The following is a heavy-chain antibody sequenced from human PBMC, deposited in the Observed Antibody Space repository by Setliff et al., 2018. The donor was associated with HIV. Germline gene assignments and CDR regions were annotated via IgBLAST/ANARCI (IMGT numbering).Heavy chain of an antibody. CDR3: AKGAGTVDYSCCFDL. J-gene: IGHJ4*02. D-gene: IGHD2-15*01. V-gene: IGHV3-23*01. CDR2: ISGSGDTT. CDR1: GFTFSNYA. Sequence: GSLRLSCAASGFTFSNYAMTWVRQAPGKGLEWVSGISGSGDTTNYADSVKGRFTISRDNSKNTLYLQMNSLRAEDTAVYYCAKGAGTVDYSCCFDLWGQGTLVTVSS.